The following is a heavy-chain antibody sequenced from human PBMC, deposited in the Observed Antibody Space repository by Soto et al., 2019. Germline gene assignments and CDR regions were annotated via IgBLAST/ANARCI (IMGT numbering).Heavy chain of an antibody. V-gene: IGHV3-23*01. CDR3: AKGRRIAAAGVQYYYHYMDV. CDR1: GFTFSSYA. D-gene: IGHD6-13*01. J-gene: IGHJ6*03. CDR2: ISGSGGST. Sequence: EVQLLESGGGLVQPGGSLRLSCAASGFTFSSYAMSWVRQAPGKGLEWVSAISGSGGSTYYADSVKGRFTISRDNSKNTLSLQMNSRTDEDTAVYYCAKGRRIAAAGVQYYYHYMDVWGEGTTVNVSS.